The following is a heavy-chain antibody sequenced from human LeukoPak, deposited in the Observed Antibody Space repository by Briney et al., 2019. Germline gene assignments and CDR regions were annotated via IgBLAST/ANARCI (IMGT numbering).Heavy chain of an antibody. V-gene: IGHV3-23*01. J-gene: IGHJ6*02. CDR1: GFTFSSYA. Sequence: PGGSLRLSCAASGFTFSSYAMSWVRQAPGKGLEWVSAISGSGGSTYYADSVKGRFTISRDNSKNTLYLQMNSLGAEDTAVYYCAKEGMATPYYYYGMDVWGQGTTVTVS. CDR2: ISGSGGST. CDR3: AKEGMATPYYYYGMDV. D-gene: IGHD5-24*01.